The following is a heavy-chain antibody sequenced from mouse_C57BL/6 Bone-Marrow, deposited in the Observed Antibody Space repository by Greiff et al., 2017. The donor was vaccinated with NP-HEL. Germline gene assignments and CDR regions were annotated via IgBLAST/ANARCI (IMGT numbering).Heavy chain of an antibody. CDR1: GYTFTSYW. CDR3: ASGGRLDY. J-gene: IGHJ2*01. V-gene: IGHV1-52*01. CDR2: IDPSDSET. Sequence: VQLQQPGAELVRPGSSVKLSCKASGYTFTSYWMHWVKQRPIQGLEWIGKIDPSDSETHYNQKFKDKATLTVDKSSSTAYMQLSSLTSEDSAVYYCASGGRLDYWGQGTTLTVSS. D-gene: IGHD3-3*01.